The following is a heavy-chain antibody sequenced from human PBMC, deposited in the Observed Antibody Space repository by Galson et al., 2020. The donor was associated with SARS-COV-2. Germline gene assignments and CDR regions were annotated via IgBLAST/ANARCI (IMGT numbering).Heavy chain of an antibody. Sequence: SETLSLTCAVYGWSFSGYYWSWIRQPPGKGLEWIGEINHSGSTNYNPSLKSRVTISVDTSKNQFSLKLSSVTAADTAVYYCARFRYSSSWYGVKYYFDYWGQGTLVTVSS. CDR3: ARFRYSSSWYGVKYYFDY. CDR2: INHSGST. V-gene: IGHV4-34*01. J-gene: IGHJ4*02. CDR1: GWSFSGYY. D-gene: IGHD6-13*01.